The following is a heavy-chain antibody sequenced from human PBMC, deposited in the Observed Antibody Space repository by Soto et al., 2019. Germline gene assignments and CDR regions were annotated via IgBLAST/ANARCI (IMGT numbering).Heavy chain of an antibody. J-gene: IGHJ5*02. Sequence: GESLKISCKGSGYSFTSYWIGWVRQMPGKGLEWMGIIYPGDSDTRYSPSFQGQVTISADKSISTAYLQWSSLKASDTAMYYCARQHYSSWDPFGWFDPWGQGTLVTVSS. CDR3: ARQHYSSWDPFGWFDP. V-gene: IGHV5-51*01. CDR1: GYSFTSYW. CDR2: IYPGDSDT. D-gene: IGHD6-13*01.